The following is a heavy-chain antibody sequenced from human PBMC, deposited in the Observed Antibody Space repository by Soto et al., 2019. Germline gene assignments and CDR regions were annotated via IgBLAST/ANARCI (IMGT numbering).Heavy chain of an antibody. CDR1: GGSFSTYY. CDR2: INHSGSN. D-gene: IGHD3-9*01. CDR3: ARGGSNDWQVAFDI. V-gene: IGHV4-34*01. J-gene: IGHJ3*02. Sequence: QLQQWGAGLLKPSETLSLTCVVSGGSFSTYYYNWIRQSPGKGLEWIGEINHSGSNNYSPSLKSRVTMSLDTSKNQFSLKLTSVIAADTAVYYCARGGSNDWQVAFDIWGQRTMVTVSS.